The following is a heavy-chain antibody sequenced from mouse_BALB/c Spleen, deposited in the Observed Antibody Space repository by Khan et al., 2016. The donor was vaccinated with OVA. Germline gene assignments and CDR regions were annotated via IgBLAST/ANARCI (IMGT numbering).Heavy chain of an antibody. CDR2: IRGKANNYAT. CDR1: EFTFSNAW. D-gene: IGHD1-1*01. CDR3: AMYYFDY. V-gene: IGHV6-6*01. Sequence: EVELVESGGGLVQPGGSMSLSCVASEFTFSNAWMDWVRQSPETGLEWFAEIRGKANNYATYYAESVKGRFTISREASKSTVYLKINSLRTEDTSIYYCAMYYFDYGGQGTTLTVSS. J-gene: IGHJ2*01.